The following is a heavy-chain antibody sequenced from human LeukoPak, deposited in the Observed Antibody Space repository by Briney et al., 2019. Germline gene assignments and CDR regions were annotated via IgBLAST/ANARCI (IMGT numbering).Heavy chain of an antibody. CDR1: GGSISNYY. Sequence: SETLSLTCTVSGGSISNYYWSWIRQPPGKGLEWIGYIFYSGNTNYSPSLKSRITISIDTSKNQFSLRLSSVTAADTAMYYCAREDFSSWYTTGWFDPWGQGTLVTVSS. CDR2: IFYSGNT. D-gene: IGHD6-13*01. V-gene: IGHV4-59*12. J-gene: IGHJ5*02. CDR3: AREDFSSWYTTGWFDP.